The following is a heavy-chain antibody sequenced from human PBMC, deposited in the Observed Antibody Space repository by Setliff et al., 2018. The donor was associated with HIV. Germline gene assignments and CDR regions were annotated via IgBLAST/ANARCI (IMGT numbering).Heavy chain of an antibody. J-gene: IGHJ4*02. D-gene: IGHD4-17*01. V-gene: IGHV4-34*01. CDR3: AKHGARFFDY. CDR2: IHHGGST. CDR1: GGSFSGYF. Sequence: PSETLSLTCAVYGGSFSGYFWSWIRQPPGKGLEWIGEIHHGGSTKYNSSLKSRVTISVDTSKNQFSLNLSSVTAADTAVYYCAKHGARFFDYWGQGTLVTVSS.